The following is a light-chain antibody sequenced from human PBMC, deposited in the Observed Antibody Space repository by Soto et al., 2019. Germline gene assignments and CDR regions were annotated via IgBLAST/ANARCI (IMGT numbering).Light chain of an antibody. CDR3: QQRSNWPWT. CDR2: DAS. CDR1: QSVSNF. J-gene: IGKJ1*01. Sequence: EIVLTQSPATLSLSPGERATLSCRASQSVSNFLAWYQQKPGQAPRLLISDASNRATGIPGRFSGSWSGTDFSLTISSLEPEDFAVYSCQQRSNWPWTFGQGTKVEIK. V-gene: IGKV3-11*01.